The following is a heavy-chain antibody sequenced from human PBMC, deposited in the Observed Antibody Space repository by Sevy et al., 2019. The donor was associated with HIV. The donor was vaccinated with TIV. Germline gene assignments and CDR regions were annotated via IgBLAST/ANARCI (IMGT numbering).Heavy chain of an antibody. V-gene: IGHV3-7*01. CDR3: ARPYRTDPFYYSGSGGYYYPSYFDY. CDR1: GFTFSNYW. CDR2: IKQDGSEK. Sequence: GGSLRLSCAASGFTFSNYWMSWVRQAPGKGLEWVANIKQDGSEKYYGDSGKGRFTISRDNAKNSLYLQMNSLRAEDTAVYYCARPYRTDPFYYSGSGGYYYPSYFDYWGQGTLVTVSS. D-gene: IGHD3-22*01. J-gene: IGHJ4*02.